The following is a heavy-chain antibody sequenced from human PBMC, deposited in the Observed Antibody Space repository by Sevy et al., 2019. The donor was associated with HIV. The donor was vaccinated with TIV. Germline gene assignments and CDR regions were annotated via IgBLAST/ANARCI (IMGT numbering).Heavy chain of an antibody. CDR2: IYTSGST. CDR1: GGSISSYY. D-gene: IGHD3-22*01. CDR3: ARDGQDYYDSSGYSYAFDI. Sequence: SETLSLTCTVSGGSISSYYWSWIRQPAGKGLEWIGRIYTSGSTNYNPSLKSRVTMSVDTSKNQFSLKLSSVTAADTAGYYCARDGQDYYDSSGYSYAFDIWGQGTMVTVSS. J-gene: IGHJ3*02. V-gene: IGHV4-4*07.